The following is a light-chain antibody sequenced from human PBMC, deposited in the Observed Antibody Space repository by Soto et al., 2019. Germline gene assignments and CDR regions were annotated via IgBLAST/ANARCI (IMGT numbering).Light chain of an antibody. CDR3: QRYGSSPLYT. J-gene: IGKJ2*01. CDR2: GTS. Sequence: EIVLTQSPGTLSLSPGERATFSCSASQSVNSKYLAWYQLRPGLAPRLLIYGTSNTATGIPDRFSGSGSGTDVTLTNIRLEPADFAVYYCQRYGSSPLYTFGQGTQLEIK. CDR1: QSVNSKY. V-gene: IGKV3-20*01.